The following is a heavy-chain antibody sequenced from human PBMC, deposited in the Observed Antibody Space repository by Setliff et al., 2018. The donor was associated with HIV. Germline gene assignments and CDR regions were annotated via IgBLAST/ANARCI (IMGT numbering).Heavy chain of an antibody. V-gene: IGHV4-39*07. D-gene: IGHD5-12*01. Sequence: SETLSLTCTVSGDSISRRIYYWGWIRQPPGKGLEWIGNFYYSGSSHYNPSLKSRVTISVDTSKNQFSVKLNSVTAADTAVYFCARWGAGYNSYDSWGQGMLVTVSS. CDR3: ARWGAGYNSYDS. J-gene: IGHJ4*02. CDR1: GDSISRRIYY. CDR2: FYYSGSS.